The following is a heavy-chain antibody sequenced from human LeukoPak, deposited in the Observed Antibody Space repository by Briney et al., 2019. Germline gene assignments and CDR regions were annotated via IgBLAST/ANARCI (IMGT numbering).Heavy chain of an antibody. CDR3: TTPTGPAVIIDY. J-gene: IGHJ4*02. D-gene: IGHD2-2*01. CDR2: IRKEGTNK. V-gene: IGHV3-30*02. Sequence: GGSLRLSCAASSFTFSSYGIHWVRQAPGKGLEWVAFIRKEGTNKYYSDSVKGRFTISRDNSKNTLYLEMNSLRAEDTAVYYCTTPTGPAVIIDYWGPGTLATVSS. CDR1: SFTFSSYG.